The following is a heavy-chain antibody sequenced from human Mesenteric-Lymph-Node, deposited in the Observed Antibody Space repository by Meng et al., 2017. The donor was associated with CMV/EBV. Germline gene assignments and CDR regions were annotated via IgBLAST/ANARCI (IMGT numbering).Heavy chain of an antibody. Sequence: IPLKKSGRTLLKPTQTLTLTCTFSGFPLRTSGVGVGWIRHPPGKALEWLALIYWDDDKRYSPSLKSRLTITKDTSKNQVVLTMTNMDPVDTATYYCAHSSGIAAAGPFYFDYWGQGTLVTVSS. CDR3: AHSSGIAAAGPFYFDY. D-gene: IGHD6-13*01. J-gene: IGHJ4*02. CDR2: IYWDDDK. CDR1: GFPLRTSGVG. V-gene: IGHV2-5*02.